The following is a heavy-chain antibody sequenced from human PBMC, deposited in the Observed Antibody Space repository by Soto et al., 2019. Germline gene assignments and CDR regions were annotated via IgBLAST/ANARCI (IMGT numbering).Heavy chain of an antibody. CDR1: GFSFSISP. J-gene: IGHJ6*02. CDR2: ISYDGTNK. Sequence: PGGSLRLSCAASGFSFSISPMHWVRQAPGKGPEWVALISYDGTNKFYADSVKGRFTISRDNSKSTLYLQVDSLRPEDAAVYYCARDVAPTTPYSYYYYGMDVWGQGTTVTVSS. CDR3: ARDVAPTTPYSYYYYGMDV. D-gene: IGHD1-26*01. V-gene: IGHV3-30-3*01.